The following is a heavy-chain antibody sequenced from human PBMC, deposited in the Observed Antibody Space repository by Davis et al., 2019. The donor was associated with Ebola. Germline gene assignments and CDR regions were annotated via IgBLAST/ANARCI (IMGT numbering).Heavy chain of an antibody. CDR1: GFTFSSYA. D-gene: IGHD1-1*01. CDR3: AKDRGGQVQLERRGYDDY. V-gene: IGHV3-23*01. Sequence: GESLKISCAASGFTFSSYAMSWVRQAPGKGLEWVSAISGSGGSTYYADSVKGRFTISRDNSKNTLYLQMNSLRAEDTAVYYCAKDRGGQVQLERRGYDDYWGQGTLVTVSS. J-gene: IGHJ4*02. CDR2: ISGSGGST.